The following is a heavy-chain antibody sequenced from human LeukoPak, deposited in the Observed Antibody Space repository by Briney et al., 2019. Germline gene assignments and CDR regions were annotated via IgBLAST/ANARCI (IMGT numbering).Heavy chain of an antibody. J-gene: IGHJ4*02. CDR2: ISGSGGST. V-gene: IGHV3-23*01. Sequence: GGSLRLSCAASGFTFSSYAMSWVRQAPGKGLEWVSAISGSGGSTYYADSVKGRFTISRDNSKNTLYLQMNNLRAEDTAVYYCAKDQGYCSSTSCYDYFDYWGQGTLVTVSS. D-gene: IGHD2-2*01. CDR1: GFTFSSYA. CDR3: AKDQGYCSSTSCYDYFDY.